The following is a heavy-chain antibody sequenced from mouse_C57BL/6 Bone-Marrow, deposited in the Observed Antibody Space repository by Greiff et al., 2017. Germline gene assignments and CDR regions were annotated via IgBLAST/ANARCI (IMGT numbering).Heavy chain of an antibody. CDR1: GYTFTSYG. Sequence: VQLQQSGAELARPGASVKLSCKASGYTFTSYGISWVKQRTGQGLEWIGEIYPRSGNTYYNEKVKGKATMTADKSSSTAYMELRSLTSEDSAVYFCAIYYGNFAWFAYWGQGTLVTVSA. V-gene: IGHV1-81*01. CDR3: AIYYGNFAWFAY. CDR2: IYPRSGNT. D-gene: IGHD2-1*01. J-gene: IGHJ3*01.